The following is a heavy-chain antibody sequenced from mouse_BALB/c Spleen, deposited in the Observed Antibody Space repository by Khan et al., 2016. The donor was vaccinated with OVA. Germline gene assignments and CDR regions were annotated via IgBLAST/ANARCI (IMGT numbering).Heavy chain of an antibody. J-gene: IGHJ3*01. CDR2: IDPENGNT. Sequence: IQLVQSGAELVRPGALVKLSCKASGFNIKDYFMVWVKQRPEQGLEWIGWIDPENGNTICDPKFQGKASLTADTSSNTAYLQLSSLTSEDTAVYYCVKRGYGNYWFAYWGQGTLVTVSA. CDR1: GFNIKDYF. D-gene: IGHD2-1*01. CDR3: VKRGYGNYWFAY. V-gene: IGHV14-1*02.